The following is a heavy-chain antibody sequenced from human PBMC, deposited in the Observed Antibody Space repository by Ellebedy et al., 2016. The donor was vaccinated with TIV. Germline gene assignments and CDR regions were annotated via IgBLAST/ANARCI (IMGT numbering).Heavy chain of an antibody. Sequence: SETLSLTCTVSGGSISSGDYYWSWIRQPPGKGLEWIGYIYYSGSTYYNPSLTSRVTISVDTSKNQFSLKLSSVTAADTAVYYCARAPLTYYGSGSFWFDPWGQGTLVTVSS. D-gene: IGHD3-10*01. CDR3: ARAPLTYYGSGSFWFDP. CDR2: IYYSGST. V-gene: IGHV4-30-4*01. J-gene: IGHJ5*02. CDR1: GGSISSGDYY.